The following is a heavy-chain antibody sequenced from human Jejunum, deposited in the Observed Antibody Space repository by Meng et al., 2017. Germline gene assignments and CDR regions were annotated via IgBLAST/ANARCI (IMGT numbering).Heavy chain of an antibody. Sequence: QGQLQGSGPGPVKPSETLSRACTGTGGYSSNFYWSWVRQSPGKGLEWIGYMYNSGVKNYNFALKSRVAMSVDTSKSQSSLNLTSVTSADTSVYYCAREGDCGGGSCYRDWGQGILVTVSS. D-gene: IGHD2-15*01. V-gene: IGHV4-59*01. CDR3: AREGDCGGGSCYRD. CDR2: MYNSGVK. J-gene: IGHJ4*02. CDR1: GGYSSNFY.